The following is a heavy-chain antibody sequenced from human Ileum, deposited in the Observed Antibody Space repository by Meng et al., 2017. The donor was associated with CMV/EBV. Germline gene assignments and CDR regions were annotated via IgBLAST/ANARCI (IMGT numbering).Heavy chain of an antibody. CDR3: ARDVAAAGTGY. J-gene: IGHJ4*02. CDR1: GLTVSSNY. Sequence: GESLKISCAASGLTVSSNYMSWVRQAPGKGLEWVSSISSSSSYIYYADSVKGRFTISRDNAKNSLYLQMNSLRAEDTAVYYCARDVAAAGTGYWGQGTLVTVSS. D-gene: IGHD6-13*01. V-gene: IGHV3-21*01. CDR2: ISSSSSYI.